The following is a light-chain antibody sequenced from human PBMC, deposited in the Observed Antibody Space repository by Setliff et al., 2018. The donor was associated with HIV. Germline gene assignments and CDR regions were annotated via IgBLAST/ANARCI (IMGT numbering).Light chain of an antibody. V-gene: IGLV1-44*01. Sequence: SVLTQPPSASGTPGQRVTISCSGSSSNIGRNTVNWYQQLPGTAPKLLIYTNNQRPSGVPDRFSGSKSGTSASLAISGLQSEDEADYHCASWDDSLNGWVFGGGTKVTV. J-gene: IGLJ3*02. CDR2: TNN. CDR1: SSNIGRNT. CDR3: ASWDDSLNGWV.